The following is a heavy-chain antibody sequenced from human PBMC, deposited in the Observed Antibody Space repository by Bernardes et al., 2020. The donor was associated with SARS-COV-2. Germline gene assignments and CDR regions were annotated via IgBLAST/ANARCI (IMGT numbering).Heavy chain of an antibody. CDR1: GDSINSGGHF. V-gene: IGHV4-31*01. D-gene: IGHD3-10*01. CDR3: ARSARFGDGPFDN. Sequence: SETLSLTCTVSGDSINSGGHFWSWIRQHPGKGLEWIGYIFYSGRTYSKSSLKSQVTMSVDMSKNQFSLKLSSVTAADTAIYYCARSARFGDGPFDNWGQGTLITVSA. CDR2: IFYSGRT. J-gene: IGHJ4*02.